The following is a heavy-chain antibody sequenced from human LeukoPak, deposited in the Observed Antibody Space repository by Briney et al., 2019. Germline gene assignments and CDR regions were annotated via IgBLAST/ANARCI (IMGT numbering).Heavy chain of an antibody. CDR2: ISSSSSTI. J-gene: IGHJ5*02. CDR1: GFTFSSYS. D-gene: IGHD6-13*01. CDR3: ARSPGDSSLFSRFDP. Sequence: PGGSLRLSCAASGFTFSSYSMNWVRQAPGKGLEWVSYISSSSSTIYYADSVKGRFTISRDNAKNSLYLQMNSLRAEDTAVYYCARSPGDSSLFSRFDPWGQGTLVTVSS. V-gene: IGHV3-48*04.